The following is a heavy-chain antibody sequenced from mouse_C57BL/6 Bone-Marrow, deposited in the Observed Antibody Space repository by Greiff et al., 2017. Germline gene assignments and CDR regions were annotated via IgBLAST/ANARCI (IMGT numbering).Heavy chain of an antibody. CDR3: TEERGYDRYFDV. Sequence: EVKLMESGGGLVQPGGSMKLSCVASGFTFSNYWMNWVRQSPEKGLEWVAQIRLKSDNYATHYAESVKGRFTISRDDSKSSVYLQMNNLRAEDTGIYYCTEERGYDRYFDVWGTGTTVTVSS. CDR1: GFTFSNYW. V-gene: IGHV6-3*01. J-gene: IGHJ1*03. CDR2: IRLKSDNYAT. D-gene: IGHD2-2*01.